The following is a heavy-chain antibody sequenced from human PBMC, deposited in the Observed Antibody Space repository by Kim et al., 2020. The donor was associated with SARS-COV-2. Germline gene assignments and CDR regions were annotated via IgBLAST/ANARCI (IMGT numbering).Heavy chain of an antibody. D-gene: IGHD6-13*01. J-gene: IGHJ6*02. Sequence: GGSLRLSCAASGFTLSSYGMHWVRQAPGKGLEWVAVIWYDGSNKYYADSVKGRFTISRDNSKNTLYLQMNSLRAEDTAVYYCGGRELAAVRPYGMDVWGQGTTVTVSS. CDR1: GFTLSSYG. CDR3: GGRELAAVRPYGMDV. CDR2: IWYDGSNK. V-gene: IGHV3-33*01.